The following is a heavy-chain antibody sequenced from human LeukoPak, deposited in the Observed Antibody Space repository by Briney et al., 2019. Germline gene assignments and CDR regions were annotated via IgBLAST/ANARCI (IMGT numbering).Heavy chain of an antibody. CDR3: AKGTLDIVVVPAAPKVYYFDY. D-gene: IGHD2-2*01. CDR1: GFTFSGYA. V-gene: IGHV3-23*01. Sequence: GGSLRLSCAASGFTFSGYAMSWVRQAPGKGLEWVSAISSSGGSTYYADSVKGRFTISRDNSKNTLYLQMNSLRAEDTAVYYCAKGTLDIVVVPAAPKVYYFDYWGQGTLVTVSS. CDR2: ISSSGGST. J-gene: IGHJ4*02.